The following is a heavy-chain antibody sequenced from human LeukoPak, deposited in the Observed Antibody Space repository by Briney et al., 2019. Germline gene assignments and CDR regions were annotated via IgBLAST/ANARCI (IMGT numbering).Heavy chain of an antibody. D-gene: IGHD3-10*01. CDR2: IYYSGST. Sequence: PSETLSLTCTVSGGSISSGGYYWSWIRQHPGKGLEWIGYIYYSGSTYYNPSRKSRVTISVDTSKNQFSLKLSSVTAADTAVYYCASQSGGSVENNWFDPWGQGTLVTVSS. CDR3: ASQSGGSVENNWFDP. J-gene: IGHJ5*02. V-gene: IGHV4-31*03. CDR1: GGSISSGGYY.